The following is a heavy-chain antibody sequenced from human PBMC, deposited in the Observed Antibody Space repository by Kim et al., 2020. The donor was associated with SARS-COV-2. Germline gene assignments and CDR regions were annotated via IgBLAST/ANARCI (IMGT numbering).Heavy chain of an antibody. Sequence: SRVTISVDTSKNQFSLKLSSVTAADTAVYYCARAYGSGSYYQSFYWYFDLWGRGTLVTVSS. J-gene: IGHJ2*01. V-gene: IGHV4-59*01. D-gene: IGHD3-10*01. CDR3: ARAYGSGSYYQSFYWYFDL.